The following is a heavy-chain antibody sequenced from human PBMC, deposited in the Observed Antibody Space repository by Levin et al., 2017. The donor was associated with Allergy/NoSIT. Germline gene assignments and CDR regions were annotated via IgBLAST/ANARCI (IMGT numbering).Heavy chain of an antibody. V-gene: IGHV3-23*01. J-gene: IGHJ4*02. Sequence: GESLKISCAASGFTFSTYAINWVRQAPGKGLEWVSTIGGNGCCTYYADSVKGRFTISRDNSKNTLYLQMNSLRADDTAVYYCAKDSRGGSGWSRFDYWGQGTLVTVSS. CDR2: IGGNGCCT. D-gene: IGHD6-19*01. CDR3: AKDSRGGSGWSRFDY. CDR1: GFTFSTYA.